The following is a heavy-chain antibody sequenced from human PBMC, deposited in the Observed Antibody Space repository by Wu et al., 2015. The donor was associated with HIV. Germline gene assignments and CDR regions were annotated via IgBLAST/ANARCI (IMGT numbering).Heavy chain of an antibody. V-gene: IGHV1-8*02. CDR1: GYIFSGHY. Sequence: QVQLVQSGAEVKKPGASVKVSCKASGYIFSGHYMNWVRQAPGQGLEWMGWMNSNNGKTGYGQKFQGRVAMTRNISTRTAYMELSGLKSEDTAVYYCATSYYGSGSYPTFYYYYAMDVWGQGTTVTVSS. D-gene: IGHD3-10*01. J-gene: IGHJ6*02. CDR2: MNSNNGKT. CDR3: ATSYYGSGSYPTFYYYYAMDV.